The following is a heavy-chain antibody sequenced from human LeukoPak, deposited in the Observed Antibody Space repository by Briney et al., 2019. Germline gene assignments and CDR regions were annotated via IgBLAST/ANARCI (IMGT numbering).Heavy chain of an antibody. Sequence: SETLSLTCTVSGGSVSSGTSYWSWIRQPPDKGLEWIGYIYYSESSNYNPSLETRVTMSVDTSKNQFSLKLSSVTAADTAVYYCARRRTRPEAFDIWGQGTMVTVSS. CDR1: GGSVSSGTSY. J-gene: IGHJ3*02. D-gene: IGHD6-6*01. CDR2: IYYSESS. CDR3: ARRRTRPEAFDI. V-gene: IGHV4-61*01.